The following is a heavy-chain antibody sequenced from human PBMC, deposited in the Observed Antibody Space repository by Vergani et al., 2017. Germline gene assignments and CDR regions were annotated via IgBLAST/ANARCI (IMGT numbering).Heavy chain of an antibody. CDR3: AREEVVVVAATPLDYYGMDV. Sequence: QVQLVQSGAEVKKPGSSVKVSCKASGGTFSSYAISWVRQAPGQGLEWMGRIIPILGIANYAQKFQGRVTITADKSTSTAYMELSSLRSEDTAVYYCAREEVVVVAATPLDYYGMDVWGQGTTVTVSS. D-gene: IGHD2-15*01. CDR1: GGTFSSYA. J-gene: IGHJ6*02. CDR2: IIPILGIA. V-gene: IGHV1-69*04.